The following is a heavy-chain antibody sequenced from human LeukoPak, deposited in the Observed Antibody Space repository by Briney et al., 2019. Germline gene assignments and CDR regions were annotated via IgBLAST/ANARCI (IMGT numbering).Heavy chain of an antibody. V-gene: IGHV3-30*02. D-gene: IGHD5-18*01. Sequence: PGGSLRLSCAASGFTFSSHGMHWVRQAPGKGLEWVGSIWYDGSNTYHADSVKGRFTISRDNPKNTLYLQMNSLRAEDTAVYYCAKDRAQLWLTVYWGQGTLVTVSS. CDR1: GFTFSSHG. CDR3: AKDRAQLWLTVY. CDR2: IWYDGSNT. J-gene: IGHJ4*02.